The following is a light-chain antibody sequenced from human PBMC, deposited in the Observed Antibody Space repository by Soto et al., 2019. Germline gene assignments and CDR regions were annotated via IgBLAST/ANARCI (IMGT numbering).Light chain of an antibody. CDR3: QQRSNWPAYS. J-gene: IGKJ2*01. Sequence: EVVLTQSPATVSLSPGERATLSCRASQSVANSLAWYQQKPGQAPRLLIYDASNRATGIPARFSGSGSGTEFTLTISSLEPEDFAVYYCQQRSNWPAYSFGQGTKLEIK. V-gene: IGKV3-11*01. CDR2: DAS. CDR1: QSVANS.